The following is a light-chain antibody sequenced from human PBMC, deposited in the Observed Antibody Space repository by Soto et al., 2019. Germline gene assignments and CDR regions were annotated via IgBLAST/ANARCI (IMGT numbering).Light chain of an antibody. CDR1: SSDVGGYNY. V-gene: IGLV2-11*01. CDR2: DVS. CDR3: CSYAGSYSYV. J-gene: IGLJ1*01. Sequence: QSALTQPRSVSGSPGQSVTISCTGTSSDVGGYNYVSWYQQHPGKAPKLMIYDVSKRPSGVPDRFSASKSGNTASLTISGLQAEEEADYYCCSYAGSYSYVFGTGTKLTVL.